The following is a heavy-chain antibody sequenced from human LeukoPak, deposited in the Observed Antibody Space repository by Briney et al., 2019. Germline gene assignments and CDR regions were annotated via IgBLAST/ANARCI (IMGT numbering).Heavy chain of an antibody. D-gene: IGHD2-2*01. J-gene: IGHJ5*02. V-gene: IGHV4-30-2*01. CDR3: ARSHCSSTSCYPRWFDP. CDR2: IYHSGCT. CDR1: GGSISSGGYS. Sequence: SQTLSLTCAVSGGSISSGGYSWSWIRQPPGKGLEWIGYIYHSGCTYYNPSLKSRVTISVDRSKNQFSLKLSSVTAADTAVYYCARSHCSSTSCYPRWFDPWGQGTLVTVSS.